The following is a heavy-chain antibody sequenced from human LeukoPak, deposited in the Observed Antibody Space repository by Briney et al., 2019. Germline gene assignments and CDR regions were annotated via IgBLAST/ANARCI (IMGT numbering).Heavy chain of an antibody. CDR1: GFIFRSYA. CDR2: IWHDGSSK. CDR3: ARDFGDP. J-gene: IGHJ5*02. V-gene: IGHV3-33*08. D-gene: IGHD3-10*01. Sequence: PGRSLRLSCVDSGFIFRSYALHWLRQAPGKGLEWVAVIWHDGSSKYYADSVKGRVTISRDNSKNALYLQMNSLRVEDTAVYYCARDFGDPWGQGTLVTVSS.